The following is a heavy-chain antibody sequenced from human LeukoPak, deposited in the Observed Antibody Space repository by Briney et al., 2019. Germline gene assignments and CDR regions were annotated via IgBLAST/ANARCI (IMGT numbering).Heavy chain of an antibody. V-gene: IGHV4-38-2*02. D-gene: IGHD3-22*01. CDR3: ARGVYDSSGYYQY. J-gene: IGHJ4*02. CDR1: GYSISSGYY. CDR2: IYHSGST. Sequence: KASETLSLTCTVSGYSISSGYYWGWIRQPPGKGLEWIGSIYHSGSTYYNPSLKSRVTISVDTSKNQFSLKLSSVTAADTAVYYCARGVYDSSGYYQYWGQGTLVTVSS.